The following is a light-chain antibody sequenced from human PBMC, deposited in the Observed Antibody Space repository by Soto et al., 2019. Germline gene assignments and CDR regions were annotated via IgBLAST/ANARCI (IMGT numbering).Light chain of an antibody. J-gene: IGLJ1*01. V-gene: IGLV2-14*03. CDR3: SSYAISRTYV. CDR2: NVY. CDR1: NSDVGSYNY. Sequence: QSALTQPASVSGSPGQSITISCTGTNSDVGSYNYVSWHQQHPGKAPNLMIYNVYDRPSGISNRFYGSKSGNTASLTISGLQGEDEADYYCSSYAISRTYVFGTGTKLTVL.